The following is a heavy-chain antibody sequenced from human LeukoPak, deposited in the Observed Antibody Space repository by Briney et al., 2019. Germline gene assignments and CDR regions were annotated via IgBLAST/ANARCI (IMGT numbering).Heavy chain of an antibody. J-gene: IGHJ6*02. Sequence: GGSLRLSCAASGFTVSSNYMSWVRQAPGKGLEWVALLVYDGFYKYYADSVKGRFTISRDDSRNTLYLQLSSLRAEDTAVYYCAKDLITMVRGSPMDVWGQGTTVTVSS. D-gene: IGHD3-10*01. CDR2: LVYDGFYK. CDR1: GFTVSSNY. CDR3: AKDLITMVRGSPMDV. V-gene: IGHV3-30*18.